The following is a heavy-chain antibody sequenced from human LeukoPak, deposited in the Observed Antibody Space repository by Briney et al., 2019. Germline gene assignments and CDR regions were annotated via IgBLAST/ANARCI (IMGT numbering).Heavy chain of an antibody. CDR1: GGSFSGHF. CDR3: ARNFDL. V-gene: IGHV4-34*01. J-gene: IGHJ5*02. CDR2: VSHTGDT. Sequence: SETLSLTCAVYGGSFSGHFWSWIRQPPGKGLEWVGEVSHTGDTNYNPSLKSRATVSVDTSKNQFSLKLTSVTAADTSVYYCARNFDLWGQGTLVTVSS.